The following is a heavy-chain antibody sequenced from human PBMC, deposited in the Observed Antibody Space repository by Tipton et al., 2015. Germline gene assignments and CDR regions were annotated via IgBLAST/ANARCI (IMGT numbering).Heavy chain of an antibody. V-gene: IGHV4-59*11. CDR3: ARIRGRSVPDP. D-gene: IGHD3-16*01. CDR2: ISYSGTT. Sequence: TLSLTCTVSGGSISSHYWSWIRQSPGKGLEWIGYISYSGTTNYNPSLNSRVTISVDTSKNQFFLRMTPVTAADTAVYYCARIRGRSVPDPWGEEPRVT. CDR1: GGSISSHY. J-gene: IGHJ5*02.